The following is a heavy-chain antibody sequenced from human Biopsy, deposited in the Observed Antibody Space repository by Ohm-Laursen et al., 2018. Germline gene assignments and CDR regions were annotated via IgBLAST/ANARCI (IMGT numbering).Heavy chain of an antibody. CDR2: ISASSSYI. CDR3: ARPPWGHAYGYYNGMDV. CDR1: GVTLSGYS. V-gene: IGHV3-21*04. J-gene: IGHJ6*02. Sequence: GTLSLTCAASGVTLSGYSMNWVRQAPGKGLEWVSSISASSSYIYYADSVKGRFTVSRDNAKNSLYLQMDRLRAEDTAVYYCARPPWGHAYGYYNGMDVWGQGTTVIVSS. D-gene: IGHD3-10*01.